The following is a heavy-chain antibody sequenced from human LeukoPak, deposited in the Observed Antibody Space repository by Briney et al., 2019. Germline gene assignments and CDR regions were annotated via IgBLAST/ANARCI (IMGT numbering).Heavy chain of an antibody. D-gene: IGHD1-7*01. CDR3: ARDEAGTTY. CDR1: GGSISSYY. V-gene: IGHV4-59*01. CDR2: IYYSGST. J-gene: IGHJ4*02. Sequence: SETLSLTCTVSGGSISSYYWSWIRQPPGKGLEWIGYIYYSGSTNYNPSLKSRVTISVDTSKNQFSLKLSSVTAADTAVYYCARDEAGTTYWGQGTLVTVSS.